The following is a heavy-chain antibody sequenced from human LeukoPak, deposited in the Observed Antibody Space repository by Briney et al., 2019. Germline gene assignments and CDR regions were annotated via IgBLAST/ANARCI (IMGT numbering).Heavy chain of an antibody. CDR2: INHSGST. V-gene: IGHV4-34*01. Sequence: SETLSLTCAVYGGSFSGYYWSWIRQPPGKGLEWIGEINHSGSTNYNPSLKSRVTISVDTSKNQFSLKLSSVTVADTAVYYCARGASLGYCSSTSCPRSLRYYYYYMDVWGKGTTVTVSS. CDR1: GGSFSGYY. CDR3: ARGASLGYCSSTSCPRSLRYYYYYMDV. D-gene: IGHD2-2*01. J-gene: IGHJ6*03.